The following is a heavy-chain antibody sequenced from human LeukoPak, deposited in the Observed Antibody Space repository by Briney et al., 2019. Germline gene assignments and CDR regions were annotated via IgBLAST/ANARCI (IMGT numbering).Heavy chain of an antibody. J-gene: IGHJ4*02. CDR3: ARDRGVDTAMYY. CDR1: GVTLSSYS. V-gene: IGHV3-21*01. D-gene: IGHD5-18*01. CDR2: ISSSSSYI. Sequence: PGGSLRLSCAASGVTLSSYSMNWVRQAPGKGLEWVSSISSSSSYIYYADSVKGRFTISRDNAKNSLYLQMNSLRAEDTAVYYCARDRGVDTAMYYWGQGTLVTVSS.